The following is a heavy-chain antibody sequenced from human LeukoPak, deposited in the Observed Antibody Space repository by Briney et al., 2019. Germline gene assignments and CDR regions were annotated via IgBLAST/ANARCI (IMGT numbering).Heavy chain of an antibody. CDR3: ARGNYASTGPGALDI. V-gene: IGHV3-23*01. CDR2: ISGSGGST. Sequence: PGGSLRLSCAASAFTFRSYAMSWVRQAGGKGLEWVSAISGSGGSTNYADSVKGRFIISRDDSKNILDLQMNSLKAEDTAVYYCARGNYASTGPGALDIWGQGTMVTVSS. J-gene: IGHJ3*02. D-gene: IGHD3-22*01. CDR1: AFTFRSYA.